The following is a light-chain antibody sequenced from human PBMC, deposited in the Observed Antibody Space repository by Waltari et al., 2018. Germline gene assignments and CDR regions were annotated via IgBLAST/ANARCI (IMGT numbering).Light chain of an antibody. J-gene: IGLJ2*01. CDR2: SNN. Sequence: QSVLTQPPSASGPPGQRVPISCSGSRPHHGSNTVHWYQQRPGTAPKLLIYSNNQRPSGVPDRFSGSKSGTSASLAISGLQSEDEADYYCAAWDDSLNGVVFGGGTKLTVL. CDR3: AAWDDSLNGVV. CDR1: RPHHGSNT. V-gene: IGLV1-44*01.